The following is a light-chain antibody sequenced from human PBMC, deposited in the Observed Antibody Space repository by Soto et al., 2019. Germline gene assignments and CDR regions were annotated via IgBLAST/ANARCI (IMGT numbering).Light chain of an antibody. J-gene: IGLJ1*01. CDR2: EVN. V-gene: IGLV2-14*01. Sequence: QSVLTQSASVSGSPGQSITISCTGTSSDIGAYNYVSWYQQHPGKAPRLMIYEVNNRPSGVSNRFSGSKSGNTASLTISGLQAEDEADYYCCSFTSGSTAYVFGAGTKVTVL. CDR3: CSFTSGSTAYV. CDR1: SSDIGAYNY.